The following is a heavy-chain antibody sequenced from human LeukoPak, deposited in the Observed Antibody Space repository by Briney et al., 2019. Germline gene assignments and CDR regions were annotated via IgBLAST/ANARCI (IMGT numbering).Heavy chain of an antibody. Sequence: GESLKISFKGSGYSFTSYWIGWVRQMPGKGLEWMGIIYPGDSDTRYSPSFQGQVTISADKSISTAYLQWSSLKASDTAMYYCAKITMVRGVIIGMDAWGQGTTVTVSS. CDR1: GYSFTSYW. CDR3: AKITMVRGVIIGMDA. J-gene: IGHJ6*02. D-gene: IGHD3-10*01. CDR2: IYPGDSDT. V-gene: IGHV5-51*01.